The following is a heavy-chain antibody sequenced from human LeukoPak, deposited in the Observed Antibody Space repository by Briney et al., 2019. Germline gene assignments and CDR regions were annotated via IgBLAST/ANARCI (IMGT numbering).Heavy chain of an antibody. CDR3: ATEPRVTTEATLDY. V-gene: IGHV1-18*04. Sequence: GASVKVSCKASGDTFIGFYIHWVRQAPGQGLEWMGWISAYNGNTNYAQKLQGRVTMTTDTSTSTAYMELRSLRSDDTAVYYCATEPRVTTEATLDYWGQGTLVTVSS. J-gene: IGHJ4*02. CDR1: GDTFIGFY. CDR2: ISAYNGNT. D-gene: IGHD4-17*01.